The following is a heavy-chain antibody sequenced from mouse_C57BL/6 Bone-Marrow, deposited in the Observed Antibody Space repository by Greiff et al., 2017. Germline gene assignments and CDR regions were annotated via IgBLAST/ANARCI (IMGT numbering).Heavy chain of an antibody. CDR2: INPNNGGT. CDR3: ARGIYYYGRSPAWFAY. CDR1: GYTFTDYN. D-gene: IGHD1-1*01. Sequence: EVQLQQSGPELVKPGASVKIPCKASGYTFTDYNMDWVKQSHGKSLEWIGDINPNNGGTIYNQKFKGKATLTVDKSSSTAYMELRSLTSEDTAVYYCARGIYYYGRSPAWFAYWGQGTLVTVSA. J-gene: IGHJ3*01. V-gene: IGHV1-18*01.